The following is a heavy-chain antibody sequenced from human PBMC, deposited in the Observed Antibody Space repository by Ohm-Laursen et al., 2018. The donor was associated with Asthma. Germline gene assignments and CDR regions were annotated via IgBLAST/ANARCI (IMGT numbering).Heavy chain of an antibody. CDR3: AREALGTEG. V-gene: IGHV4-31*03. J-gene: IGHJ4*02. Sequence: SQTLSLTCSVSGGSISSGGYPWSWIRQHPGKGLEWIGYIYYSGSTYYNPSLKSRVTISVDTSKNQFSLKLSSVTAADTAVYYCAREALGTEGWGQGTLVTVSS. CDR1: GGSISSGGYP. D-gene: IGHD1-1*01. CDR2: IYYSGST.